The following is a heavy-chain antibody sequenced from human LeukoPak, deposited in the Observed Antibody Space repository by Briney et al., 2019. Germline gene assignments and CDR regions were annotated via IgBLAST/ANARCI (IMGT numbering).Heavy chain of an antibody. CDR2: IKTDGSYT. D-gene: IGHD5-18*01. CDR3: AKGYNYGLDY. J-gene: IGHJ4*02. Sequence: GGSLRLSCAASGFTFTRFWMSWVRQTPGEGLVWVSQIKTDGSYTIYADSVKGRFTISRDNAENTLYLQMNSLRAEDTAVYYCAKGYNYGLDYWGQGTLVTVSS. CDR1: GFTFTRFW. V-gene: IGHV3-74*01.